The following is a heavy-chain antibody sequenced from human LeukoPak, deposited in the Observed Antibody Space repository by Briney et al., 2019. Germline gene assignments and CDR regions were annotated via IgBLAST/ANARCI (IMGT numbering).Heavy chain of an antibody. CDR3: ARAGDSSGFEYYFDY. Sequence: GGSLRLSCAASGFTFSSYEMNWVRQAPGKGLEWVSYISSSSSTIYYADSVKGRFTISRDNAKNSLYLQMNSLRAEDTAVYYCARAGDSSGFEYYFDYWGQGTLVTVSS. CDR1: GFTFSSYE. J-gene: IGHJ4*02. CDR2: ISSSSSTI. V-gene: IGHV3-48*01. D-gene: IGHD3-22*01.